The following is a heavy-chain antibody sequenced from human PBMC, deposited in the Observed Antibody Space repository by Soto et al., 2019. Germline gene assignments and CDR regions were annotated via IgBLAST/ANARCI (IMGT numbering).Heavy chain of an antibody. CDR1: RYSFTDYP. V-gene: IGHV1-3*01. Sequence: QVQVVQSGAEVKKPGASEKDSCMASRYSFTDYPIHWVRQAPGQRLEWMGWIIAANGNTKYSQKFRGRVTITSDTSASTAYLELNSLRPEDTAVYYCVRGSGSFFPFFDSWGQGTLVTVPS. CDR3: VRGSGSFFPFFDS. D-gene: IGHD1-26*01. CDR2: IIAANGNT. J-gene: IGHJ4*02.